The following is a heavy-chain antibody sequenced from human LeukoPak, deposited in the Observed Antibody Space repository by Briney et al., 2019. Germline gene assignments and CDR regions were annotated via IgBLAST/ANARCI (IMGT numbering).Heavy chain of an antibody. J-gene: IGHJ4*02. CDR1: GDSVNSGAYY. D-gene: IGHD5-18*01. CDR2: IYQSGNT. V-gene: IGHV4-61*08. CDR3: ARGNIVGYSYGYLGFFDY. Sequence: SETLSLTCTVSGDSVNSGAYYWSWIRQPPGRGLEWIGSIYQSGNTDYSPSLKGRVTISVDTSKHQFSLTLSSVTAADTAVYYCARGNIVGYSYGYLGFFDYWGQGTLVPVSS.